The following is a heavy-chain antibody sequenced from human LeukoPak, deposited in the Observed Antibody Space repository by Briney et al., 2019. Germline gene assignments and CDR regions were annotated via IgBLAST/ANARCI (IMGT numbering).Heavy chain of an antibody. CDR3: ARLTSYDILTGYQYYFDY. CDR1: GGSIRGYY. V-gene: IGHV4-59*01. CDR2: IYSSGST. J-gene: IGHJ4*02. Sequence: PSETLSLTCNVSGGSIRGYYWSWIRQPPGKGLEWIGYIYSSGSTYYNPSLKSRVTISVDTSKNQFSLKLSSVTAADTAVYYCARLTSYDILTGYQYYFDYWGQGTLVTVSS. D-gene: IGHD3-9*01.